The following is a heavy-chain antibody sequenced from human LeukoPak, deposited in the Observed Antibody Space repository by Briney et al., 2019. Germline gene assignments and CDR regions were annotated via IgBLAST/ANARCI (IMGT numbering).Heavy chain of an antibody. V-gene: IGHV4-34*01. CDR2: INHSGST. D-gene: IGHD3-10*01. CDR3: ARGRGRITMVRGVIIPYFDY. Sequence: SETLSLTCAVYGGSFSGYYWSWIRQPPGKGLEWIGEINHSGSTNYNPSLKSRVTISVDTSKNQFSLKLSSVTAADTAVYYCARGRGRITMVRGVIIPYFDYWSQGTLVTVSS. CDR1: GGSFSGYY. J-gene: IGHJ4*02.